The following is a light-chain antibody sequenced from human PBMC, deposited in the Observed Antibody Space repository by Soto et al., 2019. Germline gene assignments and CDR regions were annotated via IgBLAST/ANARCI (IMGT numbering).Light chain of an antibody. J-gene: IGLJ1*01. Sequence: QSALTQPPSASGSPGQSVTISCTGTSSDVGGYNFVSWHQQHPGKAPKLMIYEVSKRPSGVPDRFSGSKSGNTASLTVSGLQAEDEAHYYCSSYAGSSNFVFGTGTKVTVL. V-gene: IGLV2-8*01. CDR2: EVS. CDR1: SSDVGGYNF. CDR3: SSYAGSSNFV.